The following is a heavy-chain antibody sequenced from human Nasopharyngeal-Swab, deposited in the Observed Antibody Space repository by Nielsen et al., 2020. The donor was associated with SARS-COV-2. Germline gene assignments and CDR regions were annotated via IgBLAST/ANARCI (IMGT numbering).Heavy chain of an antibody. Sequence: SLKISCTASGFTFDDYAMHWVRQAPGKGPEWVSGISWNSGSIGYGESVKGRFTISRDNAKSSLYLQMNAVRAEDTALYYCVRIGLYGMDVWGQGTTVTVSS. J-gene: IGHJ6*02. V-gene: IGHV3-9*01. CDR3: VRIGLYGMDV. D-gene: IGHD2/OR15-2a*01. CDR2: ISWNSGSI. CDR1: GFTFDDYA.